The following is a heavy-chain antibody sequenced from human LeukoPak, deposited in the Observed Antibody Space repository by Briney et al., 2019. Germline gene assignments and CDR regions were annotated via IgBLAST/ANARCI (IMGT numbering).Heavy chain of an antibody. CDR3: ARVPTVTFFDY. CDR2: IYYSGST. D-gene: IGHD4-17*01. CDR1: GGSISSSSYY. V-gene: IGHV4-39*07. Sequence: KPSETLSLTCTVSGGSISSSSYYWGWIRQPPGKGLEWIGSIYYSGSTYYNPSLKSRVTISVDTSKNQFSLKLSSVTAADTALYYCARVPTVTFFDYWGQGTLVTVSS. J-gene: IGHJ4*02.